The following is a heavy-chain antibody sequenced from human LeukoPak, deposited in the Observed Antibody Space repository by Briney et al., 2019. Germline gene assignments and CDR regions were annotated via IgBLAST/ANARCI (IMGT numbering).Heavy chain of an antibody. Sequence: GGSLRLSCAASGFTFSSYGMHWVRQAPGKGLEWVAVISYDGSNKYYADSVKGRFTISRDNSKNTLYLQMNSLRAEDTAVYYCATQQGGIPAYWGQGNLVTVSS. D-gene: IGHD6-13*01. J-gene: IGHJ4*02. V-gene: IGHV3-30*03. CDR3: ATQQGGIPAY. CDR1: GFTFSSYG. CDR2: ISYDGSNK.